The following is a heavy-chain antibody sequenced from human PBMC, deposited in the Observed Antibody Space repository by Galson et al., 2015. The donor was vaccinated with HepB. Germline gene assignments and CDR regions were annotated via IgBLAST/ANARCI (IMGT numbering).Heavy chain of an antibody. Sequence: SLRLSCAASGFTFSSYAMHWVRQAPGKGLEWVAVISYDGSNKYYADSVKGRFTISRDNSKNTLYLQMNSLRAEDTAVYYCARPPGQVAFDIWGQGTMVTVSS. J-gene: IGHJ3*02. CDR3: ARPPGQVAFDI. CDR2: ISYDGSNK. V-gene: IGHV3-30-3*01. CDR1: GFTFSSYA.